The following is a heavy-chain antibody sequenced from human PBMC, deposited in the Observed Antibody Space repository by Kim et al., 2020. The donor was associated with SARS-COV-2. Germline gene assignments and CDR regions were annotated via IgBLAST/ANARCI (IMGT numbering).Heavy chain of an antibody. V-gene: IGHV3-13*04. Sequence: GGSLRLSCAASGFTFGGHDMHWVRQGSGKGLEWVSAIGTAGETFYSGSVKGRFIISRENGRNSLFLQMDSLKGGDTAVYYCERRIHQWLGVDVWGQGTTVPVFS. D-gene: IGHD5-12*01. CDR1: GFTFGGHD. J-gene: IGHJ6*02. CDR3: ERRIHQWLGVDV. CDR2: IGTAGET.